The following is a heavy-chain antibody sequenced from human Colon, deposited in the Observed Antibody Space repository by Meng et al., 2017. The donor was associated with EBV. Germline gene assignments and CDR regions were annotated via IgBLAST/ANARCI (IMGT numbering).Heavy chain of an antibody. D-gene: IGHD2-15*01. CDR2: INHVGST. Sequence: ELQRWGAGLLKPSGTPSLTCTGYGGSFSDSYWTWIRQPPGKVLEWIGEINHVGSTTYNPSLKSQVTISVDTSKNQFSLKLSSVTAADAAVYYCASSDCSGGTCYLDCWGQGTLVTVSS. V-gene: IGHV4-34*01. J-gene: IGHJ4*02. CDR1: GGSFSDSY. CDR3: ASSDCSGGTCYLDC.